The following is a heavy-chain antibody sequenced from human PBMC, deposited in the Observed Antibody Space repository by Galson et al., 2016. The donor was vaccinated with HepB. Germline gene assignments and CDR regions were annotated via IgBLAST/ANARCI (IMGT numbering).Heavy chain of an antibody. CDR3: TSAGNY. J-gene: IGHJ4*02. CDR1: GITFSDAW. CDR2: IKSKTDGGTA. Sequence: SLRLSCAASGITFSDAWSHWVRQAPGKGLERVGRIKSKTDGGTADYGALVKGRFTISRDDSKNTVYLQMNSLKNDDTAVYYCTSAGNYWGQGTLVTVSS. V-gene: IGHV3-15*01. D-gene: IGHD1-14*01.